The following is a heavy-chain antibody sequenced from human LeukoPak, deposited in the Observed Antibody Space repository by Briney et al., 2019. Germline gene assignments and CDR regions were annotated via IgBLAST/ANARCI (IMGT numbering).Heavy chain of an antibody. CDR1: GFTVSSNY. D-gene: IGHD6-13*01. V-gene: IGHV3-66*01. CDR2: IYSGGST. J-gene: IGHJ5*02. CDR3: ARDPGSIAAAGGWFDP. Sequence: GGSLRLSCAASGFTVSSNYMSWVRQAPGKGLEWVSVIYSGGSTYYADSVKGRFTISRDNSKNTLYLQMNSLRAEDTAVYYCARDPGSIAAAGGWFDPWGQGTLVTVSS.